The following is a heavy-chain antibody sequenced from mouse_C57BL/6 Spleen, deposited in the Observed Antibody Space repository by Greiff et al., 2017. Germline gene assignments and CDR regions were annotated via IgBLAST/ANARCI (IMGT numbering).Heavy chain of an antibody. CDR2: ILPGRGSA. CDR3: ARGGGYYGYAMDY. Sequence: QVQLQQSGAELMKPGASVKLSCKATGYTFTGYWIEWVKQRPGHGLEWIGEILPGRGSANYNEKFKGKATFTADTSSNTAYMQLSSLTTEDSAIYDCARGGGYYGYAMDYWGQGTSVTVSS. J-gene: IGHJ4*01. D-gene: IGHD1-1*01. CDR1: GYTFTGYW. V-gene: IGHV1-9*01.